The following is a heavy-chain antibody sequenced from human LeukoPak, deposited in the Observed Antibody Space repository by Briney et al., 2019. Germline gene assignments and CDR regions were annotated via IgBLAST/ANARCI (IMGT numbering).Heavy chain of an antibody. CDR1: GGSISSYY. CDR2: IYTSGST. V-gene: IGHV4-4*07. J-gene: IGHJ6*02. Sequence: PETLSLTCTVSGGSISSYYWSWIRQPAGKGLEWIGRIYTSGSTNYNPSLKSRVTMSVDTSKNQFSLKLSSVTAADTAVYYCARVSPHYYYYGMDVWGQGTTVTVSS. CDR3: ARVSPHYYYYGMDV.